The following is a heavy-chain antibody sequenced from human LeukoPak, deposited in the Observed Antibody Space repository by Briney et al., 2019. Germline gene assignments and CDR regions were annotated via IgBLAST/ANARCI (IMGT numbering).Heavy chain of an antibody. CDR2: ITGDGGRT. D-gene: IGHD6-19*01. Sequence: GGSLRLSCAASGFTFSSYGMHWVRQAPGKGLEWVSLITGDGGRTYFADSVKGRFAISRDNRKNSLYLQMNSLRTEDTALYYCAREGPIAVAGYFDYWAQGTLVTVSS. J-gene: IGHJ4*02. CDR3: AREGPIAVAGYFDY. V-gene: IGHV3-43*02. CDR1: GFTFSSYG.